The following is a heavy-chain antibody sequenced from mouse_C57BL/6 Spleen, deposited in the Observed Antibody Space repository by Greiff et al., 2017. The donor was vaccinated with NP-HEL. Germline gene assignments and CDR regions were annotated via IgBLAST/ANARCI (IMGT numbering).Heavy chain of an antibody. V-gene: IGHV1-59*01. Sequence: VQLQQPGAELVRPGTSVKLSCKASGYTFTSYWMHWVKQRPGQGLEWIGVIDPSDSYTNYNQKFKGKATLTVDTSSSTAYMQLSSLTSEDSAVYYCATYSNYVSWFAYWGQGTLVTVSA. CDR2: IDPSDSYT. D-gene: IGHD2-5*01. J-gene: IGHJ3*01. CDR3: ATYSNYVSWFAY. CDR1: GYTFTSYW.